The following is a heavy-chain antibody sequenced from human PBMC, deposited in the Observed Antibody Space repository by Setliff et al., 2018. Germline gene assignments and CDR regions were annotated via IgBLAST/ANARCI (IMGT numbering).Heavy chain of an antibody. J-gene: IGHJ6*03. V-gene: IGHV4-61*09. CDR2: IYTSWST. Sequence: SETLSLTCTVSGDSISSRRNYWGWFRQPAGKELEWIGQIYTSWSTNYNPSLKSRVTISLGTSKNQFSLSLTSVTAEDTAVYYCARMSGFLYMDVWGKGTPVTVSS. CDR3: ARMSGFLYMDV. D-gene: IGHD3-3*01. CDR1: GDSISSRRNY.